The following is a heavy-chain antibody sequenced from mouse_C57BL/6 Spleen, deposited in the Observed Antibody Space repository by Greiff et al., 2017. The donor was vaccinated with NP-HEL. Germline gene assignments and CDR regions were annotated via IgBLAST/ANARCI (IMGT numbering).Heavy chain of an antibody. J-gene: IGHJ2*01. CDR3: ARGNDGYYFDY. D-gene: IGHD2-3*01. CDR1: GYAFSSYW. CDR2: IYPGDGDT. V-gene: IGHV1-80*01. Sequence: QVQLQQSGAELVKPGASVKISCKASGYAFSSYWMNWVKQRPGKGLEWIGQIYPGDGDTNYNGKFKGKATLTADKSSSTAYMQLSSLTSEDSAVYFCARGNDGYYFDYWGQGTTLTVSS.